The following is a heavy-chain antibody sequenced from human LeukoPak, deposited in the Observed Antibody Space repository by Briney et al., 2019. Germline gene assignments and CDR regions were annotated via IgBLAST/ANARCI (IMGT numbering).Heavy chain of an antibody. CDR2: ISSSSSYI. J-gene: IGHJ3*02. CDR3: ARDYDSSGYQGDAFDI. CDR1: GFTFSSYS. Sequence: GGSLRLSCAASGFTFSSYSMNWVRQAPGKGLEWVSSISSSSSYIYYADSVKGRFTISRDNAKNSLYLQMNSLRAEDTAVYYCARDYDSSGYQGDAFDIWGQGTMVTVSS. V-gene: IGHV3-21*01. D-gene: IGHD3-22*01.